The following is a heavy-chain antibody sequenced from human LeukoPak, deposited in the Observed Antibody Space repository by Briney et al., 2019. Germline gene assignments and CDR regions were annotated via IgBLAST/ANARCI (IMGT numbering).Heavy chain of an antibody. Sequence: GGSLRLSCAASGFTFYDYGMSWVRHAPGKGLEWVSGINWNGGSTVYADSVKGRFTISRDNAKNSLYLHMNSLRAEDTALYYCARDLERATIYMDVWGKGTTVTVSS. CDR1: GFTFYDYG. CDR3: ARDLERATIYMDV. CDR2: INWNGGST. J-gene: IGHJ6*03. V-gene: IGHV3-20*04. D-gene: IGHD5-24*01.